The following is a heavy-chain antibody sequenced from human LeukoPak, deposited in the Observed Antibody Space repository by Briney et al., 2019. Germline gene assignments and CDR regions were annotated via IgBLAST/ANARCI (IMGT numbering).Heavy chain of an antibody. Sequence: GGSLRLSCSASGFTFGGYHMSWVRQAPGKGLEWVGFIRRKDYGGTTEYAASVKGRVTISSDDSKSIAYLQMNRLKIEDTAVYYCTRPTRTTGWPDSDYWGQGTLVTVSS. CDR1: GFTFGGYH. D-gene: IGHD6-19*01. V-gene: IGHV3-49*04. CDR3: TRPTRTTGWPDSDY. J-gene: IGHJ4*02. CDR2: IRRKDYGGTT.